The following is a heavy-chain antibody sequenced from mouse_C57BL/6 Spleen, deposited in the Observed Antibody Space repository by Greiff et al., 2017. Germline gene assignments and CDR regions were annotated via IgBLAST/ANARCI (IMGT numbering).Heavy chain of an antibody. CDR3: TTLGRRFAY. J-gene: IGHJ3*01. CDR2: IDPENGDT. V-gene: IGHV14-4*01. Sequence: EVKLQESGAELVRPGASVKLSCTASGFNIKDDYMHWVKQRPEQGLEWIGWIDPENGDTEYASKFQGKATITADTSSNTAYLQLSSLTSEDTAVYYCTTLGRRFAYWGQGTLVTVSA. D-gene: IGHD4-1*01. CDR1: GFNIKDDY.